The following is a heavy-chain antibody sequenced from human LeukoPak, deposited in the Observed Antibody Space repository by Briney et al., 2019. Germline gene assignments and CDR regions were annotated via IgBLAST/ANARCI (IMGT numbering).Heavy chain of an antibody. J-gene: IGHJ4*02. Sequence: GGSLRLSCAASGFIFSSYAMSWVRQAPGKGLEWVSGISGTGGTIYYADSVKGRFTISRDNSRNTLYLQMNSLRVEDTAVYYCAIDPNWGTHSWGQGVLVTVSS. CDR2: ISGTGGTI. CDR3: AIDPNWGTHS. V-gene: IGHV3-23*01. CDR1: GFIFSSYA. D-gene: IGHD7-27*01.